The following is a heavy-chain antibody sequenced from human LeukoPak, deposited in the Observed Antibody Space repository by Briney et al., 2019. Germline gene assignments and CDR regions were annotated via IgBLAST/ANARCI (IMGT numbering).Heavy chain of an antibody. CDR3: AKGASRVCSGGSCYSVDYFDY. Sequence: PGGSLRLSCAASGFTFSDYYMSWIRQAPGKGLEWVSYISSSGSTIYYADSVKGRFTISRDNAKNSLYLQMNSLRAEDTAVYYCAKGASRVCSGGSCYSVDYFDYWGQGTLVTVSS. CDR2: ISSSGSTI. CDR1: GFTFSDYY. V-gene: IGHV3-11*04. D-gene: IGHD2-15*01. J-gene: IGHJ4*02.